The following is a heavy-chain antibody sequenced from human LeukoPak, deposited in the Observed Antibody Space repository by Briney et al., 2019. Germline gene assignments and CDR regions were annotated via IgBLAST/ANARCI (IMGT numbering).Heavy chain of an antibody. V-gene: IGHV3-11*05. J-gene: IGHJ4*02. D-gene: IGHD6-19*01. CDR2: ISSSSSYT. CDR3: ARVSSGYSSGWYTH. CDR1: GFXFSDYY. Sequence: GGSLRLSCAASGFXFSDYYISWIRQAPGKGREWVSYISSSSSYTNYADSVKGRFTISRDNAKNSLYLQMNSLRAEDTAVYYCARVSSGYSSGWYTHWGQGTLVTVSS.